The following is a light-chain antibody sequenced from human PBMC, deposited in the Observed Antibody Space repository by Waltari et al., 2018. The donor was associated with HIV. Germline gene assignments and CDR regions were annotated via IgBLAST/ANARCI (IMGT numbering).Light chain of an antibody. Sequence: DIQMTQSPSSLSASVGDRVTITCQASQDIGKYLNWYQQKPGKAPKFLIYDASNLKTGVPSRYSGSGSGTHFTFTINSLQAEDIATYYCQQYDNLPTFGPGTKVEIK. CDR2: DAS. V-gene: IGKV1-33*01. J-gene: IGKJ3*01. CDR1: QDIGKY. CDR3: QQYDNLPT.